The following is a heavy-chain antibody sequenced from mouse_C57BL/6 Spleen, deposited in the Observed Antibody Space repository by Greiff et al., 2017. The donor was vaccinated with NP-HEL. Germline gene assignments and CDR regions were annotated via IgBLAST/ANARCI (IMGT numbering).Heavy chain of an antibody. CDR1: GYTFTSYW. V-gene: IGHV1-61*01. CDR3: ARRIPYYYGSSYGYFDV. D-gene: IGHD1-1*01. CDR2: IYPSDSET. J-gene: IGHJ1*03. Sequence: QVQLKQSGAELVRPGSSVKLSCKASGYTFTSYWMDWVKQRPGQGLEWIGNIYPSDSETHYNQKFKDKATLTVDKSSSTAYMQLSSLTSEDSAVYYCARRIPYYYGSSYGYFDVWGTGTTVTVSS.